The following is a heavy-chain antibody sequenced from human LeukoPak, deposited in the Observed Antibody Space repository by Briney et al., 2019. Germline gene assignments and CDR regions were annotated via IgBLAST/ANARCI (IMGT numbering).Heavy chain of an antibody. D-gene: IGHD6-13*01. CDR1: GINVSANY. CDR3: VSSTGQQLIPYDY. Sequence: AGGSLRLSCAASGINVSANYMTWIRQAPGKGLEWVSLIYGAGAAYYAESVRGRFIISRDNSKNTLFLQTNSLRAEDTAVYYCVSSTGQQLIPYDYWGQGTHVAVSS. CDR2: IYGAGAA. J-gene: IGHJ4*02. V-gene: IGHV3-66*02.